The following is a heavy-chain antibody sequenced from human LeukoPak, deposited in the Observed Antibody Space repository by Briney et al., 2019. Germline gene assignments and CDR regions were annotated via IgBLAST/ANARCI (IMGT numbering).Heavy chain of an antibody. J-gene: IGHJ3*01. Sequence: SETLSLTCAVSGGSISRSDWWSWVRQSPSKGLEWIGEIFHSGSTKYNPSLKSRVTISVDKSKNQFSLNLTSVTAADTAMYYCARYASLRTGAFDVWGQGTMVTVSS. CDR2: IFHSGST. D-gene: IGHD5/OR15-5a*01. CDR1: GGSISRSDW. CDR3: ARYASLRTGAFDV. V-gene: IGHV4-4*02.